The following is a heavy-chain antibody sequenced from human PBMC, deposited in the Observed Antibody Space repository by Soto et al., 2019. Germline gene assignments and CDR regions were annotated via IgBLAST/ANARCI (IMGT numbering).Heavy chain of an antibody. CDR3: AKDLTSGIVGPTSFEN. D-gene: IGHD1-26*01. J-gene: IGHJ4*02. CDR1: GFTFSSFA. Sequence: GGSLRLSCAASGFTFSSFAMNWVRQAPGKGLEWVSGIGHTGSSTYYADSVKGRFTISRDNSQNTLYLQMNSLRAEDTAVYYCAKDLTSGIVGPTSFENWGPGSLVTVSS. V-gene: IGHV3-23*01. CDR2: IGHTGSST.